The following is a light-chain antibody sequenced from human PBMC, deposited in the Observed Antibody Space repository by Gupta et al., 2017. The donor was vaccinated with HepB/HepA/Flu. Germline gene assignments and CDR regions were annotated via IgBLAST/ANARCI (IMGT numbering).Light chain of an antibody. J-gene: IGKJ4*01. CDR1: QSGRRRNGFHF. CDR3: KQSLQPLFT. V-gene: IGKV2-28*01. CDR2: VSS. Sequence: IVMTLSRRSSSVSPGETASMSCKSSQSGRRRNGFHFLDWYVQKPGRAPQLLIYVSSRRANGVSDRFIGSGSGTDFTFTISRVEADDVGIYYCKQSLQPLFTFGRGTKVEI.